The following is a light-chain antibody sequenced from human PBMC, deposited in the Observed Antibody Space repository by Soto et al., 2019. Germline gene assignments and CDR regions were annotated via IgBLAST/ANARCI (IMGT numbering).Light chain of an antibody. V-gene: IGKV1-5*03. CDR3: QQYNSYSPL. Sequence: DIPMTQSPSTLSASVGDRVTITCRASQSISSWLAWYQQKPGKAPKLLIYKASSLERGVPSRFSGSGSGTEFTLTISSLQPDDFATYYCQQYNSYSPLFGQGTKLEIK. J-gene: IGKJ2*01. CDR1: QSISSW. CDR2: KAS.